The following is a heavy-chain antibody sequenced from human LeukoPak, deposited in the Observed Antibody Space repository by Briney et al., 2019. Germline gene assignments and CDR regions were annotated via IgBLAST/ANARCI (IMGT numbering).Heavy chain of an antibody. Sequence: PGGSLRLSCAASRFIFSNYAMHWVRQAPGKGLEWVAVTSYDGRDKYYADSVKGRFTISRDNSNNALSLLMNSLRAEDTAVYYCAKGGGYTYGIAFCDIWGRGTMVTVSS. J-gene: IGHJ3*02. CDR1: RFIFSNYA. CDR3: AKGGGYTYGIAFCDI. CDR2: TSYDGRDK. D-gene: IGHD5-18*01. V-gene: IGHV3-30*04.